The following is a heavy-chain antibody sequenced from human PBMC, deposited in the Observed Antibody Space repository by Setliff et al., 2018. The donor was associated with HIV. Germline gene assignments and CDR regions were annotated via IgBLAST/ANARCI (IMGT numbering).Heavy chain of an antibody. CDR1: GGSISSGSYY. CDR2: IYTSGST. D-gene: IGHD2-2*01. CDR3: ARVPVLPAPRFDY. Sequence: SETLSLTCTVSGGSISSGSYYWSWIRQPAGKGLEWIGRIYTSGSTNYNPSLKSRVIISGDTSKNQFSLELSSLTAADTAVYYCARVPVLPAPRFDYWGQGTLVTVSS. J-gene: IGHJ4*02. V-gene: IGHV4-61*02.